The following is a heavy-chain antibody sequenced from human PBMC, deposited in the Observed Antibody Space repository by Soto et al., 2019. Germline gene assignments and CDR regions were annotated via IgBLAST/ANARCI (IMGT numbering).Heavy chain of an antibody. J-gene: IGHJ5*02. CDR1: GFTFSIYA. CDR2: ISGSGGRT. V-gene: IGHV3-23*01. CDR3: KERVSSPAPWFDP. Sequence: EVQLLESGGGLVQPGGSLRLSCAASGFTFSIYAMSLVRQAPGKGLEWVSAISGSGGRTYYADSVKGRFTIARDNSKNTLYLQMNSLRAEDTAVYYCKERVSSPAPWFDPWGQGTLVTVSS. D-gene: IGHD3-3*01.